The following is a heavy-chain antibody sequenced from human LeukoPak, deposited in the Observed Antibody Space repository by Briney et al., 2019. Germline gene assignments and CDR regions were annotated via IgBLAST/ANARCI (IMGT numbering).Heavy chain of an antibody. CDR1: GFTFSSYA. Sequence: GGSLRLSCAASGFTFSSYAMSWVRQAPGKGLEWVSAISGSGGSTYYADSVKGRFTISRDNSKNTLYLQMNSLRAEDTAVYYCARAGYDFWSGYYWLDYWGQGTLVTVSS. V-gene: IGHV3-23*01. CDR2: ISGSGGST. D-gene: IGHD3-3*01. J-gene: IGHJ4*02. CDR3: ARAGYDFWSGYYWLDY.